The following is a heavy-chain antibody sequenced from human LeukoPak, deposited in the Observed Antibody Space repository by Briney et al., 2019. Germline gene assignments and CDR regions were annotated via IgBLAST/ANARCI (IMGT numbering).Heavy chain of an antibody. Sequence: GGSLRLSCAASGFSLSTYAMTWVRQAPGEGLEWVSAITGSGGSTYHADSVKGRFTISRDNSKNTLFLQMNSLRVEDTAVYYCAKGSSSSRPYYFDYWGQGTLVTVSS. J-gene: IGHJ4*02. CDR1: GFSLSTYA. CDR3: AKGSSSSRPYYFDY. CDR2: ITGSGGST. V-gene: IGHV3-23*01. D-gene: IGHD6-6*01.